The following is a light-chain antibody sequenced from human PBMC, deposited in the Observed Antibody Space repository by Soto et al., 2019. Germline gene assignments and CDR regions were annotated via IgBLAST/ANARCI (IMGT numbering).Light chain of an antibody. V-gene: IGLV3-9*01. J-gene: IGLJ3*02. CDR1: NIASKN. CDR3: QVWDSSTAV. Sequence: SYELTQPLSVSVALGQTARITCGGNNIASKNVHWYQQKPGQAPVLVIYRDNNLPSGIPERFSGSNSGNTATLTIRRAQAGDEADYYCQVWDSSTAVFGGGTKLTVL. CDR2: RDN.